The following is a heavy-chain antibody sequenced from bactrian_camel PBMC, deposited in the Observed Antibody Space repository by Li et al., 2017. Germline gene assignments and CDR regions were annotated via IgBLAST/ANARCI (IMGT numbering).Heavy chain of an antibody. CDR2: IDTAGAA. Sequence: HVQLVESGGGSVQAGGSLRLSCTYTGIDDVDFSCMGWFRQAPGKEREGVAAIDTAGAATYTYSVQGRFTISRDNAKDTLYLQMNSLKIEDTAVYYCALGSSRQATMTARGKGTQVTVS. CDR1: GIDDVDFSC. J-gene: IGHJ4*01. D-gene: IGHD3*01. V-gene: IGHV3S53*01.